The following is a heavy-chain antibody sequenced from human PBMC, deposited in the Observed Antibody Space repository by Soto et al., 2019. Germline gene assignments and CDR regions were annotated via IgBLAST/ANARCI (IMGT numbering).Heavy chain of an antibody. CDR1: GDSISGGASF. V-gene: IGHV4-30-4*01. CDR2: VYYSGSS. Sequence: QVQLQESGPGLVKPSETLSLTCTVSGDSISGGASFWSWIRQPPGKGLEWIANVYYSGSSYYNPSLESRLTRSVDTTKNQFSLPLKSMTAADTAVYYCAQLSCTSSTCYFPGWFDPWGQGTLVTVSS. D-gene: IGHD2-2*01. CDR3: AQLSCTSSTCYFPGWFDP. J-gene: IGHJ5*02.